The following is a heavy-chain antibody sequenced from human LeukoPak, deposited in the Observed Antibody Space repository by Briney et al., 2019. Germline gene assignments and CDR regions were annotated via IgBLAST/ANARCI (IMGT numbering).Heavy chain of an antibody. D-gene: IGHD2-2*01. Sequence: GGSLRLSCAASGFTFSNYAMTWVRQAPGKGLEWVSVISGSGGSTYSADSVKGRFTISRNNSKNTLFLQMSSLRPGDTAVYYCAKLPAADSAWWFDPWGQGTLVTVSS. CDR1: GFTFSNYA. J-gene: IGHJ5*02. V-gene: IGHV3-23*01. CDR3: AKLPAADSAWWFDP. CDR2: ISGSGGST.